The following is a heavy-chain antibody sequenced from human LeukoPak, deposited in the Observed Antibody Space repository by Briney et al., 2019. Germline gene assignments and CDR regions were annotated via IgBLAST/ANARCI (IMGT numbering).Heavy chain of an antibody. D-gene: IGHD3-16*01. V-gene: IGHV1-8*01. CDR2: MNPNSGNT. J-gene: IGHJ4*02. Sequence: ASVKVSCKASGYTFTSYDINWVRQATGQGLEWMGWMNPNSGNTGYAQKFQGRVTMTRNTSISTAYMELSSLRSEDTAVYYCARVLSHATRVPGGKVDYWGQGTLVTVSS. CDR3: ARVLSHATRVPGGKVDY. CDR1: GYTFTSYD.